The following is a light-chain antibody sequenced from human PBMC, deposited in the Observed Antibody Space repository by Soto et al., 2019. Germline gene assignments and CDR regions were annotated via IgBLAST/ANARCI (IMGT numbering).Light chain of an antibody. J-gene: IGKJ3*01. CDR3: QQYKNYLT. CDR2: GAS. Sequence: DIQMTQSPSTLSASVGDRVTITCRASQSISTWLAWYQQKPGKAPKVLIYGASSLESGVPSRFSGSGSGTEFTLTISSLHPDDFATYYCQQYKNYLTFVPGSKVDIK. V-gene: IGKV1-5*01. CDR1: QSISTW.